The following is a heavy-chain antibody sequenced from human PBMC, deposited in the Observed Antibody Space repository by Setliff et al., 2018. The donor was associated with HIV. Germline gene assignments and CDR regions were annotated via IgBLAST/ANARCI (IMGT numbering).Heavy chain of an antibody. V-gene: IGHV1-18*01. D-gene: IGHD3-22*01. CDR1: GYTFTSYG. CDR2: ISAYNGNT. CDR3: AREDYYDSSGYRMGNALDY. Sequence: ASVKVSCKASGYTFTSYGISWVRQAPGQGLEWMGWISAYNGNTNYAQKLQGRVTMTTDTSTSTAYMELSSLRSEDTAVYYCAREDYYDSSGYRMGNALDYWGQGTLVTVSS. J-gene: IGHJ4*02.